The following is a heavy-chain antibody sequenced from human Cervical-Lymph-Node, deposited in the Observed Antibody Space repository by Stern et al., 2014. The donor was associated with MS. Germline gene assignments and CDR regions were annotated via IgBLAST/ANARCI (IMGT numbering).Heavy chain of an antibody. V-gene: IGHV1-69*01. CDR1: GGTFSSYA. J-gene: IGHJ4*02. CDR2: IIPNFGTA. CDR3: ARGGTRITMIVPSDY. Sequence: QVQLGQSGAEVKKPGSSVKVSCKASGGTFSSYAISWVRQDPGQGLEWKGGIIPNFGTANCAQKFQGRVTITADESTSTAYMELSSLRSEDTAVYYCARGGTRITMIVPSDYWGQGTLVTVSS. D-gene: IGHD3-22*01.